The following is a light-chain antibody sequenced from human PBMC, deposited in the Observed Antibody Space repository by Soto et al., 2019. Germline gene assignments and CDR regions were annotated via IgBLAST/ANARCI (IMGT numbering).Light chain of an antibody. CDR1: QSVSNNY. J-gene: IGKJ2*01. CDR3: QQYGSSPLYT. V-gene: IGKV3-20*01. CDR2: GSS. Sequence: EVVLTQSPGTLSLSPGERATHSCRASQSVSNNYFAWYQQKPGQAPRLLIFGSSDRATGIPDRFSGSGSGTDFTLTISRLEPEDFAVYYCQQYGSSPLYTFGQGTKLEIK.